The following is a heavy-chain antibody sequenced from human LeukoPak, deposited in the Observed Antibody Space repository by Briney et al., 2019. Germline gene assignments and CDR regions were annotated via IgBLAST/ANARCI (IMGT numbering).Heavy chain of an antibody. Sequence: SETLSLTCAVSNYFISSGYYWGWIRQPPGKALEWIGSIYHSGSTYYNLSLKSRVTISVDTSKNQFSLKLSSVTAADTAVYYCARAPQQVVPRYIDYWGQGTLVTVSS. CDR2: IYHSGST. J-gene: IGHJ4*02. CDR1: NYFISSGYY. D-gene: IGHD6-13*01. CDR3: ARAPQQVVPRYIDY. V-gene: IGHV4-38-2*01.